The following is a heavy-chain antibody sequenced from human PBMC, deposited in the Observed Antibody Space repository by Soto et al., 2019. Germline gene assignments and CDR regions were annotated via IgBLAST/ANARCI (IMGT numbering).Heavy chain of an antibody. CDR1: GGSISSSNW. V-gene: IGHV4-4*02. Sequence: SETLSLTCAVSGGSISSSNWWSWVRQPPGKGLEWIGEIYHSGSTNYNPSLKSRVTISVDKSKNQFSLKLSSVTAADTAVYYCARAMVRGKNYYGVDVWGQGTTVT. J-gene: IGHJ6*02. D-gene: IGHD3-10*01. CDR2: IYHSGST. CDR3: ARAMVRGKNYYGVDV.